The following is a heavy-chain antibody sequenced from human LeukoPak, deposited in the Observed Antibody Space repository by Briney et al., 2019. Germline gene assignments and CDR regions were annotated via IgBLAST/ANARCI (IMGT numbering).Heavy chain of an antibody. Sequence: GGSLRRSCAASGFTFDDYAVHSVRQVPGKGLEWVSGFNWNTGNIDYADSVKGRFTISRDNAKNSLYLQMNSLRTEDTAFYYCAKVHCSSADCFTGGFDCWGQGTLVIVSS. CDR1: GFTFDDYA. J-gene: IGHJ4*02. D-gene: IGHD2-2*02. CDR3: AKVHCSSADCFTGGFDC. V-gene: IGHV3-9*01. CDR2: FNWNTGNI.